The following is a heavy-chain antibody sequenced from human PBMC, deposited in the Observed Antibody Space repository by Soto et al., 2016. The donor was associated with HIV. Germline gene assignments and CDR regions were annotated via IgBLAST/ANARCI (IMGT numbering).Heavy chain of an antibody. Sequence: QLQLQESGPGLVKPSETLSLTCTVSGGSISSSSYYWGWIRQPPGKGLEWIGSIYYSGSTYYKPSLKSRVTISADTSKNQFSLKLSSVTAADTALYYCARQHLEQXSFDYWGQGILVTVSS. CDR2: IYYSGST. CDR3: ARQHLEQXSFDY. CDR1: GGSISSSSYY. J-gene: IGHJ4*02. D-gene: IGHD1-1*01. V-gene: IGHV4-39*01.